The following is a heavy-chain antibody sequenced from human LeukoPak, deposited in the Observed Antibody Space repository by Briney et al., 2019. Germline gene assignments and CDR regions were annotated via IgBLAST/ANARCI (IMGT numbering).Heavy chain of an antibody. CDR1: GFTFSSYW. V-gene: IGHV3-74*01. J-gene: IGHJ4*02. CDR2: INSDGSST. Sequence: QTGGSLRLSCAASGFTFSSYWMHWVRQAPGKELVWVSRINSDGSSTSYADSVKGRFTISRDNAKNTLYLQMNSLRAEDTAVYYCARVSLVGATRYFDYWGQGTLVTVSS. D-gene: IGHD1-26*01. CDR3: ARVSLVGATRYFDY.